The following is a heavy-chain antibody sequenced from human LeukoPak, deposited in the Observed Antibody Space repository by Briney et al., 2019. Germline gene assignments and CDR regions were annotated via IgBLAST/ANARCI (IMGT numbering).Heavy chain of an antibody. CDR3: ARDSGGYSYGNFDY. D-gene: IGHD5-18*01. V-gene: IGHV4-39*07. J-gene: IGHJ4*02. Sequence: SETLSLTCSVSGGSISSSSYYWGWIRQPPGKGLEWIGSVFYTGGTCYNPSFESRVTISVDTSKKHYSLRLTSVTAADTAVYYCARDSGGYSYGNFDYWGQGMLVTVSS. CDR2: VFYTGGT. CDR1: GGSISSSSYY.